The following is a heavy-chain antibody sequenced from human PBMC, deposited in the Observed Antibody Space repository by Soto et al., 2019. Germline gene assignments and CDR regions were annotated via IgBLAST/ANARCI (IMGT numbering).Heavy chain of an antibody. Sequence: QVQLQESGPGLVKPSETLSLTCTVSGDSVSSGSYYWMWIRQPPGKGLEWIGYFSNSGSTNYNSSLKTRVTISVDKSKNQLSLKLTSVIAADTAVYYCARAYYFGSARGRSMDVWGQGTTVTVSS. J-gene: IGHJ6*02. CDR3: ARAYYFGSARGRSMDV. V-gene: IGHV4-61*01. CDR1: GDSVSSGSYY. CDR2: FSNSGST. D-gene: IGHD3-10*01.